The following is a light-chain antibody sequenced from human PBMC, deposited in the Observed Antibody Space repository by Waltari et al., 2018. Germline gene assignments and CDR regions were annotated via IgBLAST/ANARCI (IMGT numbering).Light chain of an antibody. J-gene: IGKJ1*01. CDR3: QQYHGDSPT. V-gene: IGKV1-5*01. CDR2: DAS. Sequence: DTQMTQSPSTLSAYVGDRVTIHCRASQNIYTWLAWYQQKPGEAPEVLIYDASSLRSGVPSRFSGSGSGTEFTLTISSLQPGDFATYYCQQYHGDSPTFGQGTRVEIK. CDR1: QNIYTW.